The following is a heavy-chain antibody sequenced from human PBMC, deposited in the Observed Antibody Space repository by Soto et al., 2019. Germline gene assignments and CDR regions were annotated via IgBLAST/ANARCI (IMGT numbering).Heavy chain of an antibody. J-gene: IGHJ1*01. CDR2: IRGSGGST. V-gene: IGHV3-23*01. CDR3: AKGTIFVRAEDVIGY. Sequence: WVRQAPGKGLDSVSAIRGSGGSTYYADSVKARFTISRDNSKNTVYLQISSLRGEDRAVYYCAKGTIFVRAEDVIGYWPQGT. D-gene: IGHD3-3*01.